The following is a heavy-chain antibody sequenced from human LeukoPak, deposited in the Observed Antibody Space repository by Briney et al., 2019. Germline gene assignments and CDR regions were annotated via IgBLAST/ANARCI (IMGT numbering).Heavy chain of an antibody. CDR1: AGSFSAFY. CDR3: ARGATYAWELLRY. J-gene: IGHJ4*02. Sequence: SESQSPTCGVYAGSFSAFYWTWIRQPPGKWMELLGEINHSGSANYNPSLKSRVTISADTSKNQFYLKLTSVTAADTAVYYCARGATYAWELLRYWGEGAQVTVSS. CDR2: INHSGSA. V-gene: IGHV4-34*01. D-gene: IGHD1-26*01.